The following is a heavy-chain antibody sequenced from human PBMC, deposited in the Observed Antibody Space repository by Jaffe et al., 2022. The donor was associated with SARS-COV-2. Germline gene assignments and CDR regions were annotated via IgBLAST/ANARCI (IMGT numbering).Heavy chain of an antibody. D-gene: IGHD4-17*01. CDR1: GYTLTELS. J-gene: IGHJ6*03. Sequence: QVQLVQSGAEVKKPGASVKVSCKVSGYTLTELSMHWVRQAPGKGLEWMGGFDPEDGETIYAQKFQGRVTMTEDTSTDTAYMELSSLRSEDTAVYYCATKTRQDYGGNPPDYYYYYMDVWGKGTTVTVSS. V-gene: IGHV1-24*01. CDR3: ATKTRQDYGGNPPDYYYYYMDV. CDR2: FDPEDGET.